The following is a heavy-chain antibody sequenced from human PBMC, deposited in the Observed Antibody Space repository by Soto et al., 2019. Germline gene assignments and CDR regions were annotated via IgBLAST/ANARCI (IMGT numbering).Heavy chain of an antibody. Sequence: QVQLVESGGGVVQPGRSLRLSCAASGFTFSSFTMHWVRQAPGKGLEWVAVISYDDGTNKYYADSVKGRFTISRDNPKNTLYLEMNGLRAEDTAVYYCARSIAVAGTPEFDYWGQGTLVTVSS. V-gene: IGHV3-30-3*01. CDR2: ISYDDGTNK. CDR3: ARSIAVAGTPEFDY. CDR1: GFTFSSFT. J-gene: IGHJ4*02. D-gene: IGHD6-19*01.